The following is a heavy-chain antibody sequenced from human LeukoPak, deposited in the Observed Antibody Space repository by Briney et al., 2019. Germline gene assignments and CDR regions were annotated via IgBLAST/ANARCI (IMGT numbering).Heavy chain of an antibody. V-gene: IGHV1-46*01. Sequence: ASVKVSCKASGGTFSSCAISWVRQAPGQGLEWMGIINPIGGTTDYAQRFQGRVTMTRDTSTSTVYMELSSLRSEDTAVYYCARQQGLQNLNFDYWGQGTLVTVSS. CDR2: INPIGGTT. D-gene: IGHD4-11*01. J-gene: IGHJ4*02. CDR3: ARQQGLQNLNFDY. CDR1: GGTFSSCA.